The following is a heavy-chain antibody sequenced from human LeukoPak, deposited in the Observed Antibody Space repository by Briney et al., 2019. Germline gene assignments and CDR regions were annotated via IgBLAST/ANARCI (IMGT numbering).Heavy chain of an antibody. J-gene: IGHJ4*02. CDR1: GFTFSTYG. D-gene: IGHD1-1*01. Sequence: GGSLKLSCAASGFTFSTYGMHWVRQAPGKGLEWVAFIRYDGSNENYTDSVKGRFTIPRDNSKNTVYLQMNSLRTEDTAIYYCTKVMEQQLVSTDYWGQGTLVTVSS. CDR2: IRYDGSNE. CDR3: TKVMEQQLVSTDY. V-gene: IGHV3-30*02.